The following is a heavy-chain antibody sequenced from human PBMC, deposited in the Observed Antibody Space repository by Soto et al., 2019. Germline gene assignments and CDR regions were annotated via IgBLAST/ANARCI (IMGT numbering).Heavy chain of an antibody. D-gene: IGHD6-19*01. Sequence: QVQLVQSGAEVKKPGASVKVSCKASGYTFTSYAMHWVRQAPGQRLEWMGWINAGNGNPKYSQKCQGRVTITRDTSASTAYMELSSLRSEDTAVYYCARDGVAVAVNWFDPWGQGTLVTVSS. CDR3: ARDGVAVAVNWFDP. CDR2: INAGNGNP. V-gene: IGHV1-3*01. CDR1: GYTFTSYA. J-gene: IGHJ5*02.